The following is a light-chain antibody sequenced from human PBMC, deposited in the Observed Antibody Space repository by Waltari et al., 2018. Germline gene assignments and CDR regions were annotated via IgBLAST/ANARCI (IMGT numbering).Light chain of an antibody. CDR1: QSVLSYY. Sequence: EIVLTQSPGTLSLSPGERATLSCRASQSVLSYYLAWYQQKPGQAPRLLIYGASSRTTGIPDRFSGSGSGTDFTLTSSRLEPEDFEVYYCQQYGTSAITFGQGTRLEIK. CDR3: QQYGTSAIT. J-gene: IGKJ5*01. CDR2: GAS. V-gene: IGKV3-20*01.